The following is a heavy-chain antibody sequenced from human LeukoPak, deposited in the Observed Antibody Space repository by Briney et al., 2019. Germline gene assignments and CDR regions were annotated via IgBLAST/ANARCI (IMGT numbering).Heavy chain of an antibody. CDR3: SRDGGEGGNSAFDI. CDR1: GFTFSDYI. V-gene: IGHV3-72*01. CDR2: IRRGANSYTT. J-gene: IGHJ3*02. Sequence: GGPLRLSCAASGFTFSDYILDWVRQAPGKGLEWVGRIRRGANSYTTEYAASVKGRFTISRDDSKNSLYLHMNSLKTEDTAVYHCSRDGGEGGNSAFDIWGQGTMVTVSS. D-gene: IGHD3-16*01.